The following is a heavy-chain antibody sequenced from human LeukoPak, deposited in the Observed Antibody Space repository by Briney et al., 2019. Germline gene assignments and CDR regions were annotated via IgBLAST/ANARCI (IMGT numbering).Heavy chain of an antibody. CDR3: ATLAYCGGDCYSALDY. CDR1: GYTLTELS. CDR2: FDPEDGET. D-gene: IGHD2-21*02. V-gene: IGHV1-24*01. Sequence: ASVKVSCKVSGYTLTELSMHWVPQAPGKGLEWMGGFDPEDGETIYAQKFQGRVTMTEDTSTDTAYMELSSLRSEDTAVYYCATLAYCGGDCYSALDYWGQGTLVTVSS. J-gene: IGHJ4*02.